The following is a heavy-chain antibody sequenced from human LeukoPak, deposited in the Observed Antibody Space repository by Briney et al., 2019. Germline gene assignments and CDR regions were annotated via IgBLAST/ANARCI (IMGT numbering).Heavy chain of an antibody. CDR3: AKGGLWFGELSGY. D-gene: IGHD3-10*01. V-gene: IGHV3-30*18. CDR1: GFTFSSYG. Sequence: PGGSLRLSCAASGFTFSSYGMHWVRQAPGKGLEWVAVISYDGSNKYYADSVKGRFTISRDNSKNTLYLQMNSLRAEDTAVYYCAKGGLWFGELSGYWGQGTLVTVSS. CDR2: ISYDGSNK. J-gene: IGHJ4*02.